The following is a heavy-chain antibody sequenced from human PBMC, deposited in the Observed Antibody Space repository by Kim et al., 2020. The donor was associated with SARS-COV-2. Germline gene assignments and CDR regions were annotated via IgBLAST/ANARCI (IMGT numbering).Heavy chain of an antibody. J-gene: IGHJ4*02. Sequence: GGSLRLSCSASGFTFSSYAMHWVRQAPGKGLEYVSAISSNGGSTYYADSVKGRFTISRDNSKNTLYLQMSSLRAEDTAVYYCVKDDSGSYRRGDYWGQGTLVTVSS. CDR2: ISSNGGST. CDR3: VKDDSGSYRRGDY. CDR1: GFTFSSYA. D-gene: IGHD1-26*01. V-gene: IGHV3-64D*06.